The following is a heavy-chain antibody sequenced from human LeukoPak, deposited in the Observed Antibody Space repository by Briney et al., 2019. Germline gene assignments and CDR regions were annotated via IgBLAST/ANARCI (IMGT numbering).Heavy chain of an antibody. V-gene: IGHV3-30*18. J-gene: IGHJ6*03. D-gene: IGHD6-13*01. Sequence: GGSLRLSCAASGFTFSSNFMSWVRQAPGKGLEWVTAISYDGSNKYYADSVKGRFTISRDNSKNTLYVQMNSLRAEDTAVYYCAKEGYSRGYYSYYYMDVWGKGTTVTVSS. CDR2: ISYDGSNK. CDR3: AKEGYSRGYYSYYYMDV. CDR1: GFTFSSNF.